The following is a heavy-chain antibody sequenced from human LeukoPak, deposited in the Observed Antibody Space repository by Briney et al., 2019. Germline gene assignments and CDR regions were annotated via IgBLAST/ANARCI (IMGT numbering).Heavy chain of an antibody. J-gene: IGHJ5*02. D-gene: IGHD6-19*01. V-gene: IGHV1-2*02. CDR1: GYTFTVYY. CDR2: INPNSGGT. CDR3: ARILAVAGTRWFDP. Sequence: ASVKVSFKSSGYTFTVYYMHWVRQAPGQGLEWMGWINPNSGGTNYAQKFQGRVTMTRDTSISTAYMELSRLRSDDTAVYYCARILAVAGTRWFDPWGQGTLVTVSS.